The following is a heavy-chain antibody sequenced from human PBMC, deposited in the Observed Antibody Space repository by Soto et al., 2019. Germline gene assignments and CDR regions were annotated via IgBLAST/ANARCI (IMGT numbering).Heavy chain of an antibody. V-gene: IGHV1-8*01. J-gene: IGHJ3*02. CDR2: MNPNSGNT. Sequence: ASVKVSCKASGYTFTSYDIHWVRQATGQGLEWMGWMNPNSGNTGYAQKFQGRVTMTRNTSITTTYMELSSLRSEDTAVYYCARGWEGTKDAFDTWGQGTLVTVSS. D-gene: IGHD2-8*01. CDR3: ARGWEGTKDAFDT. CDR1: GYTFTSYD.